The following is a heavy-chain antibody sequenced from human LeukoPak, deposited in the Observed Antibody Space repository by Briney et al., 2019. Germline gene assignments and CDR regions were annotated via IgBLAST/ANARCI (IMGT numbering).Heavy chain of an antibody. CDR2: ISSSSSYI. CDR3: ARDTYDILTGYYKWAFDI. J-gene: IGHJ3*02. D-gene: IGHD3-9*01. V-gene: IGHV3-21*06. CDR1: GFTFSSYT. Sequence: PGGSLRLSCAAAGFTFSSYTMNWVRQAPGKGLEWVSSISSSSSYIYYADSVKGRFTISRDNAKNSLYLQMNSLRAEDMAVYYCARDTYDILTGYYKWAFDIWGQGTMVTVSS.